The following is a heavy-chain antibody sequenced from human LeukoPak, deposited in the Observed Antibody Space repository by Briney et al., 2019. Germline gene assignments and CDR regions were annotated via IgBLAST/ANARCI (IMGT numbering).Heavy chain of an antibody. CDR1: GFTFSDYY. Sequence: GGSLRLSCAASGFTFSDYYMTWIRQVPGEGLEWVSAISSSSSYTYYADSVKGRFTISRDNAKNSLYLQMNSLRAEDTAVYYCAREDPYSSSWYGGMDVWGQGTTVTVSS. D-gene: IGHD6-13*01. J-gene: IGHJ6*02. CDR2: ISSSSSYT. CDR3: AREDPYSSSWYGGMDV. V-gene: IGHV3-11*06.